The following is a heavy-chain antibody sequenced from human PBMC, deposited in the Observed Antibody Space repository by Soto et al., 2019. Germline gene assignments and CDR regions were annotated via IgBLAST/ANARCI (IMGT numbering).Heavy chain of an antibody. J-gene: IGHJ5*02. CDR3: ARAGWNGYWFDP. CDR1: GYTFTSYD. V-gene: IGHV1-8*01. Sequence: ASVKVSCKASGYTFTSYDINWVRQATGQGLEWMGWMNPNSGNTAYAQKFQGRVTMTRNTSISTAYMELNSLRSEDTAVYYCARAGWNGYWFDPWGQGTLVTVSS. D-gene: IGHD1-1*01. CDR2: MNPNSGNT.